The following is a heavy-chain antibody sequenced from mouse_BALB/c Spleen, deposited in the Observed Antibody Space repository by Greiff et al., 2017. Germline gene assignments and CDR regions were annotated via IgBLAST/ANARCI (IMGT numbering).Heavy chain of an antibody. V-gene: IGHV5-17*02. Sequence: EVKLMESGGGLVQPGGSRKLSCAASGFTFSSFGMHWVRQAPEKGLEWVAYISSGSSTIYYADTVKGRFTISRDNPKNTLFLQMTSLRSEDTAMYYCARPIYYGNYGMDYWGQGTPLTVSS. CDR2: ISSGSSTI. D-gene: IGHD2-1*01. J-gene: IGHJ2*01. CDR3: ARPIYYGNYGMDY. CDR1: GFTFSSFG.